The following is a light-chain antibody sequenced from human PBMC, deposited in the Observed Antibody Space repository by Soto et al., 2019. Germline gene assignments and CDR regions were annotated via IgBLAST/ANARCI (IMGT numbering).Light chain of an antibody. CDR3: ISYTSRREVV. CDR2: EDS. J-gene: IGLJ2*01. Sequence: QSALTQPASVSGSPGQSITISCTGTSSDVGGYNYVSWYQQHPGKAPKLMIYEDSNRPSGVSNSFSGTKSGNTASLTISGLQDEDEYDYYCISYTSRREVVFGVGSILTVL. CDR1: SSDVGGYNY. V-gene: IGLV2-14*01.